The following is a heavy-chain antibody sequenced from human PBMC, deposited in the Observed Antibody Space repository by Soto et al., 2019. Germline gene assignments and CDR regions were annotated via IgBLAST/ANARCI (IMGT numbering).Heavy chain of an antibody. J-gene: IGHJ5*02. V-gene: IGHV4-31*03. CDR1: GGSISSGGYY. D-gene: IGHD6-19*01. CDR2: IYYSGST. CDR3: ARDRSSGWYWFDP. Sequence: QVQLQESGPGLVKPSQTLSLTCTVSGGSISSGGYYWSWIRQHPGKGLEWIGYIYYSGSTYYNPSLKRRVTISVDTSKNQFSLKLSSVTAADTAVYYCARDRSSGWYWFDPWGQGTLVTVSS.